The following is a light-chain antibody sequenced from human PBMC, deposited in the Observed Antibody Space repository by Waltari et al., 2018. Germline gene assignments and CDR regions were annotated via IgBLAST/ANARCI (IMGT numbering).Light chain of an antibody. Sequence: EMELTQSPGTPSLSHGDRVTLSCRASQSVGWSLTWYQQKPDPAPRILTYASSLRATGVPGRISSSGSGTDFSLIISRLDPEDFALYYCQEYVNLPATFGPGNKVENK. CDR3: QEYVNLPAT. V-gene: IGKV3-20*01. CDR1: QSVGWS. J-gene: IGKJ1*01. CDR2: ASS.